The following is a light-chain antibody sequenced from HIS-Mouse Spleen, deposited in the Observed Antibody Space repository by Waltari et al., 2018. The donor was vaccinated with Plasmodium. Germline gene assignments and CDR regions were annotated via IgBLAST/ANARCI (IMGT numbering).Light chain of an antibody. J-gene: IGKJ2*01. CDR2: AAS. CDR1: QGIRND. CDR3: LQDYNYPYT. V-gene: IGKV1-6*01. Sequence: ATQMTPSQSSLSASVGDRFTITCRASQGIRNDLGWYQQKPGKAPKLLISAASSLQSGVPSRFSGSGSGTDFTLTISSLQPEDFATYYCLQDYNYPYTFGQGTKLEIK.